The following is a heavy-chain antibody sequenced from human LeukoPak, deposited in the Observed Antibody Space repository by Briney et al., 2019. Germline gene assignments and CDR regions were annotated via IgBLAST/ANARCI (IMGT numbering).Heavy chain of an antibody. V-gene: IGHV4-59*08. Sequence: SETLSLTCTVSGGSISSYYWSWIRQPPGKGLEWIGYVYYSGSTNYNPSLKSRVTISVDTSKNQFSLKLSSVTAADTAVYYCARHKYSSGWPPEGAFDIWGQGTMVTVSS. J-gene: IGHJ3*02. CDR3: ARHKYSSGWPPEGAFDI. CDR1: GGSISSYY. CDR2: VYYSGST. D-gene: IGHD6-19*01.